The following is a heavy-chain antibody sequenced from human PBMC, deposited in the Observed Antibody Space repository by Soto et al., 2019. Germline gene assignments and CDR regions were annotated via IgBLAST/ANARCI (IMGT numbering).Heavy chain of an antibody. CDR2: MNQDGGEK. D-gene: IGHD2-8*01. Sequence: PGGSLRLSCAASGFTFSTYWMTWFRQAPGKGLEWVTDMNQDGGEKYYVDAVKGRFTISRDNAKTSLYLQMNSLRAEDTAVYYCVRAPGPMYYAMDAWGQGTMVTVSS. CDR3: VRAPGPMYYAMDA. V-gene: IGHV3-7*01. J-gene: IGHJ6*02. CDR1: GFTFSTYW.